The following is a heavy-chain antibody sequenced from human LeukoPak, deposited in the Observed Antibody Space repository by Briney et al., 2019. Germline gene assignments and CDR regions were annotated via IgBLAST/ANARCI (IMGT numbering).Heavy chain of an antibody. CDR1: GFTFSTYG. D-gene: IGHD6-13*01. CDR2: ISNDGSNK. Sequence: AGGSLRLSCAASGFTFSTYGMHWVRQAPGKGLEWVAVISNDGSNKLYGDSVKGRFTISRDNAKNSLYLQMNSLRAEDTAVYYCARDTAAAGTWNRYYYYGMDVWGQGTTVTVSS. CDR3: ARDTAAAGTWNRYYYYGMDV. V-gene: IGHV3-30*03. J-gene: IGHJ6*02.